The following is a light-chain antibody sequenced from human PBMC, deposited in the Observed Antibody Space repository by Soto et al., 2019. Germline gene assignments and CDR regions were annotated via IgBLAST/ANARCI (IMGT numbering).Light chain of an antibody. CDR1: QTVRSNY. Sequence: EFVLTQSPGTLSLSPGERATLSCRASQTVRSNYLAWYQQKPGQAPRLLIYGASSRATGIPDRFSGSGSGTDFTLTISRLEPEDFAVYYCQQYGSSPQTFGQGTKVDIK. J-gene: IGKJ1*01. CDR3: QQYGSSPQT. V-gene: IGKV3-20*01. CDR2: GAS.